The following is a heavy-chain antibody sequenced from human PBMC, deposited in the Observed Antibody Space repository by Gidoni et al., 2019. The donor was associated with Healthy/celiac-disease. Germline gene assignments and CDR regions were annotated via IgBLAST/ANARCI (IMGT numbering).Heavy chain of an antibody. CDR1: GYSFTSYW. CDR3: ARRWGDCSSTSCSLLGDWFDP. J-gene: IGHJ5*02. D-gene: IGHD2-2*01. V-gene: IGHV5-10-1*03. CDR2: IDPSDSYT. Sequence: EVQLVQSGAEVKKPGESLRISCKGSGYSFTSYWISWVRQMPGKGLEWMGRIDPSDSYTNYSPSFQGHVTISADKSISTVYLQWSSLKASDTAMYYCARRWGDCSSTSCSLLGDWFDPWGQGTLVTVSS.